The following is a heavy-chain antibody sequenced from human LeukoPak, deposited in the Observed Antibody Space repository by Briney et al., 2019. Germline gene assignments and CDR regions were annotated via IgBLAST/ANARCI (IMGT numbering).Heavy chain of an antibody. CDR3: ARGIWESSGYSPYYFDY. CDR1: GYTFTSYD. J-gene: IGHJ4*02. Sequence: GASVKVSCKASGYTFTSYDINWVRQATGQGLEWMGWMNPNSGNTGYAQKFQGRVTMTRYTSISTAYMELSSLRSEDTAVYYCARGIWESSGYSPYYFDYWGQGTLVTVSS. CDR2: MNPNSGNT. D-gene: IGHD3-22*01. V-gene: IGHV1-8*01.